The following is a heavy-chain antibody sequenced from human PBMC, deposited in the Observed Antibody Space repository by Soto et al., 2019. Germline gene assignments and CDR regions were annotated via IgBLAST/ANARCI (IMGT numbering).Heavy chain of an antibody. V-gene: IGHV3-30*09. J-gene: IGHJ4*02. Sequence: QVQLVESGGGVVQPGRSLRLSCAASGFIFSDYAMHWVRQAPGKGLEWVAVISYGGDNKYYADSVRGRFAISRDNLKNTLDLQMNSLNPEDTAVYHCAKARHSTSWYGLEADFWGQGTLVTLSS. CDR3: AKARHSTSWYGLEADF. CDR2: ISYGGDNK. CDR1: GFIFSDYA. D-gene: IGHD6-13*01.